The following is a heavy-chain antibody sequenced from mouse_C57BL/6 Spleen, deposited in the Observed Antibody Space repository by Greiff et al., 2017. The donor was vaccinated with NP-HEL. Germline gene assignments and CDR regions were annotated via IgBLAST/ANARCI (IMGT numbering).Heavy chain of an antibody. J-gene: IGHJ2*01. Sequence: EVMLVESEGGLVQPGSSMKLSCTASGFTFSDYYMAWVRQVPEKGLEWVANINYDGSSTYYLDSLKSRFIISRDNAKNILYLQMSSLKSEDTATYYCARDCYGQGYFDYWGQGTTLTVSS. CDR3: ARDCYGQGYFDY. CDR2: INYDGSST. V-gene: IGHV5-16*01. CDR1: GFTFSDYY. D-gene: IGHD1-1*02.